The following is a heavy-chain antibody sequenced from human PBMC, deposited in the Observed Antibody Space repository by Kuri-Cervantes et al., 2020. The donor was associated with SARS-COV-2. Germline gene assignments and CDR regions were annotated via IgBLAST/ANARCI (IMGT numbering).Heavy chain of an antibody. CDR1: GFTFSSYS. V-gene: IGHV3-48*01. CDR2: ISSSSSTI. J-gene: IGHJ4*02. D-gene: IGHD3-9*01. Sequence: GGSLRLSCAASGFTFSSYSMNWVRQAPGKGLEWVSYISSSSSTIYYADSVKGRFTISRDNSKNTLYLQMNSLRAEDTAVYYCARDLVLRYFDWTISGAFDYWGQGTLVTVSS. CDR3: ARDLVLRYFDWTISGAFDY.